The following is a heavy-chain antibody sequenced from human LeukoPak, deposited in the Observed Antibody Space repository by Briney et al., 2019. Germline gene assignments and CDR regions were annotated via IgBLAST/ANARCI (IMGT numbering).Heavy chain of an antibody. V-gene: IGHV3-30-3*01. CDR2: MSVNGVNK. CDR3: VRESCSGGSCTYDPFDI. D-gene: IGHD2-15*01. CDR1: GFSFSSYS. J-gene: IGHJ3*02. Sequence: PGTSLRLSCVASGFSFSSYSIHWVRRVPGKGLEWVAVMSVNGVNKYYADSVRGRFTVSRDIPKNTQFLQMNSLRFEDTAVYFCVRESCSGGSCTYDPFDIWGHGTMVTVST.